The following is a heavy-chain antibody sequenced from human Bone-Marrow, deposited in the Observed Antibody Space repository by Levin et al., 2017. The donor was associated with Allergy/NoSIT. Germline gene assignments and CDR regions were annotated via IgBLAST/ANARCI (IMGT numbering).Heavy chain of an antibody. J-gene: IGHJ5*02. D-gene: IGHD3-9*01. Sequence: SCAASGFTFSSYGMHWVRQAPGKGLEWVAVIWYDGSNKYYADSVKGRFTISRDNSKNTLYLQMNSLRAEDTAVYYCARDAVPGTDYDILEGGNWFDPWGQGTLVTVSS. V-gene: IGHV3-33*01. CDR1: GFTFSSYG. CDR3: ARDAVPGTDYDILEGGNWFDP. CDR2: IWYDGSNK.